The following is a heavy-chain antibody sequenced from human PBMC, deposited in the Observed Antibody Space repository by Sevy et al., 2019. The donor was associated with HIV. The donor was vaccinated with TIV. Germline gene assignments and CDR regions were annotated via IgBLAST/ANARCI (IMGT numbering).Heavy chain of an antibody. V-gene: IGHV3-23*01. J-gene: IGHJ6*02. CDR2: ISGSGGST. CDR1: GFNFSSYA. Sequence: GGSLRLSCAASGFNFSSYAMSWVRQAPGKGLEWVSAISGSGGSTYYADSVKGRFTISRDNSKNTLYLQMNSLRAEDTAVYYCAKYYSNPYYYYGMDVWGQGPTVTVSS. D-gene: IGHD4-4*01. CDR3: AKYYSNPYYYYGMDV.